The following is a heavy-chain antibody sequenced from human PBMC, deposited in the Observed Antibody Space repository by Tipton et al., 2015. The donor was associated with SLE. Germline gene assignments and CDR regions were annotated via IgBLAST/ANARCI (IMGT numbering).Heavy chain of an antibody. J-gene: IGHJ6*03. CDR3: ARGGSLTGYYPNMDV. V-gene: IGHV4-34*01. CDR1: GGSFSDYY. D-gene: IGHD3-9*01. Sequence: TLSLTCAVYGGSFSDYYWSWIRQPPGKGLEWIGEINHSGSTNYNPSLKSRVTISVDTSKNQFSLKLSSVTAADTAVYYCARGGSLTGYYPNMDVWGKGTTVTVSS. CDR2: INHSGST.